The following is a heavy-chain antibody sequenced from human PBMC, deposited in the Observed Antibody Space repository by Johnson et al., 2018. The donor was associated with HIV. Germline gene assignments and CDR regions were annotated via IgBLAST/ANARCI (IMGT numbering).Heavy chain of an antibody. CDR2: IYSGGST. CDR3: ARDRPSGWPDAFDI. J-gene: IGHJ3*02. V-gene: IGHV3-NL1*01. CDR1: GFTFSSYA. D-gene: IGHD6-19*01. Sequence: QVQLVESGGGVVQPGGSLRLSCAASGFTFSSYAMHWVRQAPGKGLEWVSGIYSGGSTYYADSVKGRFTISRDNSKNTLYLQMNSLRPEDTAVYYCARDRPSGWPDAFDIWGQGTMVTVSS.